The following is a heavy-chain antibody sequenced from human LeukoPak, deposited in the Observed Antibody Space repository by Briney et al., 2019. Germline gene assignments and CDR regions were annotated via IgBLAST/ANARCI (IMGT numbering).Heavy chain of an antibody. V-gene: IGHV3-30-3*01. Sequence: GGSLRLSCAASGFTFSSYAMHWVRQAPGKGLEWVAVISYDGSNKYYADSVKGRFTISRDNSKNTLYLQMNSLRAEDTAVYYCARGQRTSWYTNFDYWGQGTLVTVSS. D-gene: IGHD6-13*01. CDR3: ARGQRTSWYTNFDY. CDR2: ISYDGSNK. CDR1: GFTFSSYA. J-gene: IGHJ4*02.